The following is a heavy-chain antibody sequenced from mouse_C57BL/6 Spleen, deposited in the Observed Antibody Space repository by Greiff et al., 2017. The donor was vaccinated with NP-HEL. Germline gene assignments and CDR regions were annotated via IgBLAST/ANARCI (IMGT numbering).Heavy chain of an antibody. V-gene: IGHV5-4*01. CDR1: GFTFSSYA. D-gene: IGHD2-3*01. J-gene: IGHJ4*01. Sequence: EVQGVESGGGLVKPGGSLKLSCAASGFTFSSYAMSWVRQTPEKRLEWVAPISDGGSYTYYPDNVKGRFTISRDNAKNNLYLQMSHLKSEDTAMYYCASLYDGPYAMDYWGQGTSVTVSS. CDR2: ISDGGSYT. CDR3: ASLYDGPYAMDY.